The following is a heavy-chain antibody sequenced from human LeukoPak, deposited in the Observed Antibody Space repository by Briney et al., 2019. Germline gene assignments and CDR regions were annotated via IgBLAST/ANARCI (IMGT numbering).Heavy chain of an antibody. V-gene: IGHV4-59*01. CDR1: GGSISSYY. D-gene: IGHD2-15*01. CDR2: IYYSGST. CDR3: ARGLQDIVVVVAASPYYYYYMDV. J-gene: IGHJ6*03. Sequence: SETLSLTCTVSGGSISSYYWSWIRQPPGKGLEWLGYIYYSGSTNYNPSLKSRVTISVDTSKNQFSLKLSSVTAADTAVYYCARGLQDIVVVVAASPYYYYYMDVWGKGTTVTVSS.